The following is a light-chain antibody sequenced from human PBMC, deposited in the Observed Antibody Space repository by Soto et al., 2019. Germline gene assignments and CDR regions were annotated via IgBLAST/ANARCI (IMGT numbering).Light chain of an antibody. CDR3: QQYGSSPGT. CDR2: GAS. Sequence: IVLTQSPCTLSLTPGERATLSCRASQSVSSSYLAWYQQKPGQAPRLLIYGASSRATGIPERFSGSGSGTDFTLTISRLEPEDFAVYYCQQYGSSPGTFGQGTKVDIK. CDR1: QSVSSSY. V-gene: IGKV3-20*01. J-gene: IGKJ1*01.